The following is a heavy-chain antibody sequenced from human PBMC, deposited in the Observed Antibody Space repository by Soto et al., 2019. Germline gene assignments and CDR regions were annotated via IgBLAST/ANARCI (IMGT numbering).Heavy chain of an antibody. J-gene: IGHJ4*02. V-gene: IGHV3-48*01. CDR1: GFIFSRFS. Sequence: EVQLVESGGDLIQPGGSLRLSCAASGFIFSRFSMNWVRQAPGKGLEWISYIPRSGSAIYADSVKGRFTISRENAKSSLYLQMNSLGAEDTAAYYCVRDQDWAFDYWGEGTLVTVSS. CDR3: VRDQDWAFDY. D-gene: IGHD3-9*01. CDR2: IPRSGSAI.